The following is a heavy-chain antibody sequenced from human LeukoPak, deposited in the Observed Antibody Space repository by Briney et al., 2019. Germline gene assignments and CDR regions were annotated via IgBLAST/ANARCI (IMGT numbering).Heavy chain of an antibody. D-gene: IGHD1-26*01. CDR1: GGTFSSYA. CDR2: IIPILGIA. CDR3: ARDGGSGSYYYFDY. V-gene: IGHV1-69*04. J-gene: IGHJ4*02. Sequence: SVKVSCKASGGTFSSYAISWVRQAPGQGLEWMGRIIPILGIANYAQKFQGRVTVTADKSTSTAYMELSSLRSEDTAVYYCARDGGSGSYYYFDYWGQGTLVTVSS.